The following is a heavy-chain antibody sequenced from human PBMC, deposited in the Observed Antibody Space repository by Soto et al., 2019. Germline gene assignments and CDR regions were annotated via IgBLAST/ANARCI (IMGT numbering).Heavy chain of an antibody. CDR3: ARGGSDFWSGYYTGFPRKHYYYYGMDA. CDR2: ISYDGSNK. V-gene: IGHV3-30-3*01. Sequence: PGGSLRLSCAASGFTFSSYAMHWVRQAPGKGLEWVAVISYDGSNKYYADSVKGRFTISRDNSKNTLYLQMNSLRAEDTAVYYCARGGSDFWSGYYTGFPRKHYYYYGMDAWGQGTTVTVSS. CDR1: GFTFSSYA. D-gene: IGHD3-3*01. J-gene: IGHJ6*02.